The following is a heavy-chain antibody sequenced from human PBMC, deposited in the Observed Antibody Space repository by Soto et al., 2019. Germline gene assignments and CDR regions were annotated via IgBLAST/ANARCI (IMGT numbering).Heavy chain of an antibody. CDR1: GFTFSTYG. CDR2: IWNHGRED. Sequence: QVPLVESGGGVVQPGRSLRLSCAASGFTFSTYGMHWVRQAPGKGLEWVALIWNHGREDSYADSVKGRFTISRDNSKNTLWLQMNSLRDDDTAVYYCVRGPWLVGDVTSFDYWGQGSLVTVSS. J-gene: IGHJ4*02. V-gene: IGHV3-33*01. CDR3: VRGPWLVGDVTSFDY. D-gene: IGHD6-19*01.